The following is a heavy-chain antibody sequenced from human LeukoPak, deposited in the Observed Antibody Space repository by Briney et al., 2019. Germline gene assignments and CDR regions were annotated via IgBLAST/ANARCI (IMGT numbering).Heavy chain of an antibody. CDR3: AKDGGGWLRLGVSYYYYYMDV. J-gene: IGHJ6*03. V-gene: IGHV3-30*02. CDR2: IRYDGSNK. CDR1: GFTFSDYA. D-gene: IGHD5-12*01. Sequence: KPGGSLRLSCAASGFTFSDYAMHWVRQAPGKGLEWVAFIRYDGSNKYYADSVKGRFTISRDNSKNTLYLLMNSLRAEDSAVYYCAKDGGGWLRLGVSYYYYYMDVWGKGTTVTVSS.